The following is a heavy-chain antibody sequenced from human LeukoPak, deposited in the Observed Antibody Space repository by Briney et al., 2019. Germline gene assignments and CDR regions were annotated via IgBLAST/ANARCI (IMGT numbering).Heavy chain of an antibody. CDR2: ISSSSSYI. D-gene: IGHD3-10*01. J-gene: IGHJ4*02. Sequence: GGSLRLSCAASGFTFSSYSMNWVRQAPGKGLEWVSSISSSSSYIYYADSVKGRFTISRDNAKNSLYLQMNSLRAEDTAVYYCAGRYFLGGFGERYYFDYWGQGTLVTVSS. CDR3: AGRYFLGGFGERYYFDY. CDR1: GFTFSSYS. V-gene: IGHV3-21*01.